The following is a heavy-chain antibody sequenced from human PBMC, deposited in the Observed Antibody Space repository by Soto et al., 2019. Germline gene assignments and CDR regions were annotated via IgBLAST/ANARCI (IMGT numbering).Heavy chain of an antibody. Sequence: SETLSLTCTVSGGSISSSSYYWGWIRQPPGKGLEWIGSIYYSGSTYYNPSLKSRVTISVDTSKNQFSLKLSSVTAADTAVYYCARDSCRSTSCYFPYYYGMDVWGQGTTVT. J-gene: IGHJ6*02. CDR3: ARDSCRSTSCYFPYYYGMDV. D-gene: IGHD2-2*01. V-gene: IGHV4-39*02. CDR1: GGSISSSSYY. CDR2: IYYSGST.